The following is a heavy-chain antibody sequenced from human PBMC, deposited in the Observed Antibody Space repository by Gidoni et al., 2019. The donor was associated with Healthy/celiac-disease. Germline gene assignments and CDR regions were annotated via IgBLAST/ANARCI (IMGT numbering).Heavy chain of an antibody. CDR2: IYYSGST. CDR3: ARSMITFGGGIYY. Sequence: QLQLQESGPGLVKPSETLSLTCTVSGGPISSSSYYWGWIRQPPGKGLEWIGSIYYSGSTYYNPSLKSRVTISVDTSKNQFSLKLSSVTAADTAVYYCARSMITFGGGIYYWGQGTLVTVSS. J-gene: IGHJ4*02. CDR1: GGPISSSSYY. V-gene: IGHV4-39*01. D-gene: IGHD3-16*01.